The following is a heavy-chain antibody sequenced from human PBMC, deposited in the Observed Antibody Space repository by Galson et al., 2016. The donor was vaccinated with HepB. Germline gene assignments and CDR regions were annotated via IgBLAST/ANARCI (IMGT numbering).Heavy chain of an antibody. Sequence: TLSLTCFVSGASISSSSYYWGWIRQPPGKGLEWIANIYYSGSTYFNPSLKSRVTISKDMSKNHFSLRLTSVTAADTAVYYCARVKGDFWSGYPYYFDLWGQGTLVTVSS. CDR3: ARVKGDFWSGYPYYFDL. J-gene: IGHJ4*02. CDR2: IYYSGST. CDR1: GASISSSSYY. V-gene: IGHV4-39*07. D-gene: IGHD3-3*01.